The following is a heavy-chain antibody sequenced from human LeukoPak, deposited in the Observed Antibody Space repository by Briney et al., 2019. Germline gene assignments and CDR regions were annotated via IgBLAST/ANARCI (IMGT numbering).Heavy chain of an antibody. V-gene: IGHV3-21*01. D-gene: IGHD3-22*01. CDR3: ARDYYFDSSGSDD. Sequence: GGSLKLSCAASGFTFSSYSMNWVRQAPGKGLEWFSSISSSSSYIYYADSVKGRFTISRDNAKNSLYLQMNSLRAEDTAVYYCARDYYFDSSGSDDWGQGTLVTVSS. J-gene: IGHJ4*02. CDR1: GFTFSSYS. CDR2: ISSSSSYI.